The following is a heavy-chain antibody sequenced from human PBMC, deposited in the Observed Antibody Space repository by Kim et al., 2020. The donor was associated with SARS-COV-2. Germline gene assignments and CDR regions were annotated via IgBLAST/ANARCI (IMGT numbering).Heavy chain of an antibody. Sequence: VSVKSRITSNPDTSKNQFSLQLNSVTPEDTAVYYCARGADNWNYLDAFDIWGQGTMVTVSS. V-gene: IGHV6-1*01. J-gene: IGHJ3*02. D-gene: IGHD1-7*01. CDR3: ARGADNWNYLDAFDI.